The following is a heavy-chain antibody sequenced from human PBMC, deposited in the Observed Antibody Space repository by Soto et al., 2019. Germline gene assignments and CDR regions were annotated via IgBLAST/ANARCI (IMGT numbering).Heavy chain of an antibody. CDR3: ARSYGGNSGTFDF. CDR1: GGSFSGYY. V-gene: IGHV4-34*01. D-gene: IGHD4-17*01. J-gene: IGHJ4*02. CDR2: INHSGST. Sequence: QVQLQQWGAGLLKPSETLSLTCAVYGGSFSGYYWSWIRQPPGKGLECSGEINHSGSTNYNPSLKSRVTISVDTSKNQFSLKLSSVTAADTAVYYCARSYGGNSGTFDFWGQGTLVTVSS.